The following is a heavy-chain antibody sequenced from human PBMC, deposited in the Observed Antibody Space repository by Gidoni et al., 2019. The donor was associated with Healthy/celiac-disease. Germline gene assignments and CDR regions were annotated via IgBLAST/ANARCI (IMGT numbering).Heavy chain of an antibody. CDR1: GGSISSGGYS. J-gene: IGHJ2*01. CDR3: ARSITMVLGEWYFDL. CDR2: IYHSGST. V-gene: IGHV4-30-2*01. D-gene: IGHD3-10*01. Sequence: QLQLQESGSGLVKPSQTLSLTCAVSGGSISSGGYSWSWIRQPPGKGLEWIGYIYHSGSTYYNPSLKSRVTISVDRSKNQFSLKLSSVTAADTAVYYCARSITMVLGEWYFDLWGRGTLVTVSS.